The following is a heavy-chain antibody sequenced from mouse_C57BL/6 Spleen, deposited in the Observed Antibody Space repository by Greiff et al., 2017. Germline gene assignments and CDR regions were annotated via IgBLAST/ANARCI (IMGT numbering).Heavy chain of an antibody. CDR2: IYPGDGDT. D-gene: IGHD4-1*01. CDR3: GRAGRVAMDY. Sequence: VQLQQSGPELVKPGASVKISCKASGYAFSSSWMNWVKQRPGKGLEWIGRIYPGDGDTNYKGKFKGKATLTADKSSSTAYMQLSSLTSEDSAVYCWGRAGRVAMDYWGQGTSVTVAS. CDR1: GYAFSSSW. J-gene: IGHJ4*01. V-gene: IGHV1-82*01.